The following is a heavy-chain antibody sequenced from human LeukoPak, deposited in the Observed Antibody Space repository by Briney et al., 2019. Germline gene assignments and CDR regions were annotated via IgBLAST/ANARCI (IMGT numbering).Heavy chain of an antibody. Sequence: SETLSLTCGDYGGSFSGYYWSWIHQPPGKGLEWFGEINHSGSTNYNPSLKSRVTISVDTSKNQFSLKLSSVTAADTAVYYCARHKEGIMVRGLITKKGRAYKWFDPWGQGTLVTVSS. CDR2: INHSGST. CDR1: GGSFSGYY. D-gene: IGHD3-10*01. V-gene: IGHV4-34*01. J-gene: IGHJ5*02. CDR3: ARHKEGIMVRGLITKKGRAYKWFDP.